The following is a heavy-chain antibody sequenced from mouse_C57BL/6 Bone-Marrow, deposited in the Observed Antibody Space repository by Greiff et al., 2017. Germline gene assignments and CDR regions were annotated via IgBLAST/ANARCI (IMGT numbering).Heavy chain of an antibody. CDR1: GFTFSSYA. CDR2: ISDGGSYT. CDR3: ARVYLGSFDV. J-gene: IGHJ1*03. Sequence: EVKLVESGGGLVKPGGSLKLSCAASGFTFSSYAMSWVRQTPEKRLEWVATISDGGSYTYDPDNVKGRFTISRDNAKNNLYLQMSHLKSEDTAMYYCARVYLGSFDVWGTGTTVTVSS. V-gene: IGHV5-4*03. D-gene: IGHD2-3*01.